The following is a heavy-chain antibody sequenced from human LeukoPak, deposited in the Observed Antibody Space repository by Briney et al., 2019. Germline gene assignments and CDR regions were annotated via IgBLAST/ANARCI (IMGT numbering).Heavy chain of an antibody. CDR3: AKDDYLPGYCSSTSCREPFDY. J-gene: IGHJ4*02. Sequence: PGGSLRLSCAASGFTFSSYAMSWVRQAPGKGLEWVSAISGSGGSTYYADSVKGRFTISRDNSKNTLYLQMNSLRAEDTAVYYCAKDDYLPGYCSSTSCREPFDYWGQGTLVTVSS. CDR2: ISGSGGST. CDR1: GFTFSSYA. V-gene: IGHV3-23*01. D-gene: IGHD2-2*01.